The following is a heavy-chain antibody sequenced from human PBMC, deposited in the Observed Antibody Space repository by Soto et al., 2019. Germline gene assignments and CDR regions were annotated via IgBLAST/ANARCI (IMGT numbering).Heavy chain of an antibody. J-gene: IGHJ4*02. Sequence: QVQLLQSGAEEKKPGASVKVSCKASGYTFTSYAMHWVRQAPGQRLEWMGWINAGNGNTKYSQKFQGRVTITRDTSASTADMELSSLRSEDTAVYYCARGSGYYYWDDYWGQGTLVTVSS. D-gene: IGHD3-22*01. CDR3: ARGSGYYYWDDY. CDR1: GYTFTSYA. CDR2: INAGNGNT. V-gene: IGHV1-3*05.